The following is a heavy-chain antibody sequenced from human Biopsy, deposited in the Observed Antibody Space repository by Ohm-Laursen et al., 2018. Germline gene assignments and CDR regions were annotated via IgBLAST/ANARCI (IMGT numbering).Heavy chain of an antibody. D-gene: IGHD3-22*01. CDR1: GESFNSYY. J-gene: IGHJ6*02. Sequence: SETLSLTCVVYGESFNSYYWSWIRQTPGKGLEWIGEINHSGRTNYNPSLKSRVTILVDTSKNQFSLKVRSVTAADTAVYYCVRGVDYYDPYHYYALDVWGQGTTVTVSS. CDR3: VRGVDYYDPYHYYALDV. CDR2: INHSGRT. V-gene: IGHV4-34*01.